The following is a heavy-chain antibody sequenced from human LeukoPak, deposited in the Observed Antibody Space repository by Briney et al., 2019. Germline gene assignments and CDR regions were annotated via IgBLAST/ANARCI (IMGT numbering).Heavy chain of an antibody. CDR1: GFTFSSYW. J-gene: IGHJ4*02. V-gene: IGHV3-74*01. CDR3: ARGRPHGNDY. Sequence: GGSLRLSCAASGFTFSSYWMNWVRQAPGKGLVWVSRTASDGSSTTYADSVKGRFSISRDNAKNTLYLQMNSLRVEDTAVYYCARGRPHGNDYWGQGTLVTVSS. CDR2: TASDGSST. D-gene: IGHD4-23*01.